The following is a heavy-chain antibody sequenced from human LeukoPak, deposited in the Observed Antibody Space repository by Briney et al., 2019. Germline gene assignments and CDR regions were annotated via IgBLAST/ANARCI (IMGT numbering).Heavy chain of an antibody. J-gene: IGHJ4*02. CDR3: AKFKGQWLVLGIVDY. D-gene: IGHD6-19*01. CDR1: GFTFSIYA. Sequence: GGSLRLSCAASGFTFSIYAMSWVRQAPGKGLEWVSAISGSGGSTYYADSVKGRFTISRDNSKNTLYLQMNSLRAEDTAVYYCAKFKGQWLVLGIVDYWGQGTLVTVSS. V-gene: IGHV3-23*01. CDR2: ISGSGGST.